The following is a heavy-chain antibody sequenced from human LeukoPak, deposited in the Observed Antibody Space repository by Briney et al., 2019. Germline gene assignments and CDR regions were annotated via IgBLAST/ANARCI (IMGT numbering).Heavy chain of an antibody. V-gene: IGHV3-30*02. Sequence: PGGSLRLSCAASGFTFSSYGMHWVRQAPGKGLEWVAFIRYDGSNKYYADSVKGRFTISRDNSKNTLYLQMNSLRAEDTAVYYCAKGAYCSGGSCSSGDYYFDYWGQGTLVTVSS. CDR2: IRYDGSNK. CDR3: AKGAYCSGGSCSSGDYYFDY. D-gene: IGHD2-15*01. J-gene: IGHJ4*02. CDR1: GFTFSSYG.